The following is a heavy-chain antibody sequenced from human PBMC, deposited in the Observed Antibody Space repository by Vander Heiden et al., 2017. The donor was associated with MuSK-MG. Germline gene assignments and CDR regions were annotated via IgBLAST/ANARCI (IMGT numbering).Heavy chain of an antibody. CDR2: ISGSGGST. Sequence: EVQLLASGGGLVQPGGSLRLSCADSGFTFSSYDMRWVRQAPGKGLWVVSAISGSGGSTYYADSVKGRFTISRDNSKNTLYLQMNSLRAEDTAVYYCANSRKTYDSSGYSYYWGQGTLVTVSS. CDR3: ANSRKTYDSSGYSYY. V-gene: IGHV3-23*01. D-gene: IGHD3-22*01. CDR1: GFTFSSYD. J-gene: IGHJ4*02.